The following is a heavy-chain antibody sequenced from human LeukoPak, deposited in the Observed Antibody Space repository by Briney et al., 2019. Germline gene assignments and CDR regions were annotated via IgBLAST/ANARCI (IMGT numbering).Heavy chain of an antibody. J-gene: IGHJ4*02. CDR2: IYYSGST. Sequence: SETLSLTCTVSGGSISSGGYYWSWIRQHPGKGLEWIGYIYYSGSTYYNPSLKSRVTISVDTSKNQFSLKLSPVTAADTAVYYCARELYGDQTLFDYWGQGTLVTVSS. V-gene: IGHV4-31*03. CDR3: ARELYGDQTLFDY. CDR1: GGSISSGGYY. D-gene: IGHD4-17*01.